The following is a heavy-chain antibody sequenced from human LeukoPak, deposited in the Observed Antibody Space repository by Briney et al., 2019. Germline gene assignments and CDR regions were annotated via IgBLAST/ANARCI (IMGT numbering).Heavy chain of an antibody. CDR1: GGSFSGYY. J-gene: IGHJ5*02. Sequence: SETLSLTCAVYGGSFSGYYWSWIRQPPGKGLEWIGEINHSGSTNYNPSLKSRVTISVDTSKNQFSLKLSSVTAADTAVYYCARPRVPAATYHWWFDPWGQGTLVTVSS. V-gene: IGHV4-34*01. CDR2: INHSGST. CDR3: ARPRVPAATYHWWFDP. D-gene: IGHD2-2*01.